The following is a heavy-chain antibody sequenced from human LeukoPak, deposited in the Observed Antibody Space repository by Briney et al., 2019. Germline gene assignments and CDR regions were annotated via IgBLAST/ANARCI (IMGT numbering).Heavy chain of an antibody. V-gene: IGHV3-43*02. D-gene: IGHD4-11*01. J-gene: IGHJ6*02. CDR1: GFTFDDYA. CDR3: VKAATVTYYGMDV. Sequence: GGSLILSCAASGFTFDDYAMHWVRQAPGKGLEWVTLISGDGVTTYYTDPVRGRFSISRDNSKNSLYLQMNSLRTEDSALYYCVKAATVTYYGMDVWGQGATVTVSS. CDR2: ISGDGVTT.